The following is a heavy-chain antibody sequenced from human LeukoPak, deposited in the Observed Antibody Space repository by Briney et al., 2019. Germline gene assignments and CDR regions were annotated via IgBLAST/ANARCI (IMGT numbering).Heavy chain of an antibody. D-gene: IGHD3-9*01. CDR1: GFTFSSYG. CDR3: AKGYSEDILSYFDY. V-gene: IGHV3-33*06. J-gene: IGHJ4*02. CDR2: IWYDGSNK. Sequence: PGGSLRLSCAASGFTFSSYGMHWVRQAPGKGLEWVAVIWYDGSNKYYADSVKGRFTISRDNSKNTLYLQMNSLRAEDTAVYYCAKGYSEDILSYFDYWGQGTLVTVSS.